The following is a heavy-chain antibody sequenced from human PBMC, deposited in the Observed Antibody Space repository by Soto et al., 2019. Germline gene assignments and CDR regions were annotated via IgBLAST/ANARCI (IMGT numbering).Heavy chain of an antibody. V-gene: IGHV3-66*01. Sequence: EVQLVESGGGLVQPGGSLRLSCAASGFTVSSNAMSWVRQAPGKGLEWVSVIHSGGSTYYADSVKGRFTISRDNSKNTLFFQMNGLRDEDTALYYCARGVAPGTSAPDYWGQGTLVIVSS. CDR2: IHSGGST. CDR3: ARGVAPGTSAPDY. J-gene: IGHJ4*02. CDR1: GFTVSSNA. D-gene: IGHD6-13*01.